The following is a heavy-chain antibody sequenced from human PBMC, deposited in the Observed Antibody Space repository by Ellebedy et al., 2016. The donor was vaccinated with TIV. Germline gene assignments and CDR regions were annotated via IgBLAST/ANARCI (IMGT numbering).Heavy chain of an antibody. CDR1: GGSFSGYY. V-gene: IGHV4-34*01. CDR2: INHIGYT. CDR3: ARLGGQQLSRCYFDY. J-gene: IGHJ4*02. Sequence: MPGGSLRLSCAVYGGSFSGYYWSWIRQPPGKGLEWIGAINHIGYTNYNPSLKSRVTISVDTSKNQFSLKLSSVTAADTAVYYCARLGGQQLSRCYFDYWGQGTLVTVSS. D-gene: IGHD6-13*01.